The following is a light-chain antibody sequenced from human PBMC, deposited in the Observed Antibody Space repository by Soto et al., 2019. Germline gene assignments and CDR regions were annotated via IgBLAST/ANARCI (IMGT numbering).Light chain of an antibody. V-gene: IGKV1-12*01. Sequence: DIQMTQSPSSVSASVGDRVTITCRASEDLRKWLAWYQQKPGRAPKLLIYGTSTLQNGVPSRFSGSGSGTDITLTIRSLQPEDFATYYCQQAISFPYTFGQGTKVELK. CDR2: GTS. J-gene: IGKJ2*01. CDR3: QQAISFPYT. CDR1: EDLRKW.